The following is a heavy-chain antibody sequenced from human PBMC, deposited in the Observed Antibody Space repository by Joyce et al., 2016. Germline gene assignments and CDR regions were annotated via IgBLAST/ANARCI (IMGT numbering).Heavy chain of an antibody. D-gene: IGHD2-8*01. J-gene: IGHJ4*02. CDR1: GFTFSSSS. CDR2: LSSSSSYI. Sequence: EVQLVESGGGLVKPGGSLRPSCAASGFTFSSSSMSWVRQAPGKGLEWVSSLSSSSSYIKYTDSVKGRFTISRDNAKNSLYLQMNSLRVEDTAVYYCARSSYTNGIFDYWGQGTLVTVSS. CDR3: ARSSYTNGIFDY. V-gene: IGHV3-21*01.